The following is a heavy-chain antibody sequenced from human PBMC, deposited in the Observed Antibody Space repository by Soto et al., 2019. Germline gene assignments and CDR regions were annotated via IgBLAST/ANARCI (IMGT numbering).Heavy chain of an antibody. J-gene: IGHJ4*02. V-gene: IGHV1-2*02. CDR3: ATDDYGIFHY. CDR2: IDPRSGGK. CDR1: GYPFTTYY. D-gene: IGHD3-10*01. Sequence: HVQLVQSGTEVKKPGASVRVSCMVSGYPFTTYYIHWVRQAPGQGLEWMGWIDPRSGGKVYEQKFQGRVTMTRDTSISTVYMDLSGLTSDDPALYYCATDDYGIFHYWGQGSLVNVAS.